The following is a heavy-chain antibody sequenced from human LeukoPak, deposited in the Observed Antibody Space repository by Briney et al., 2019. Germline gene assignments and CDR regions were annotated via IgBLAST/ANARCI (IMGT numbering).Heavy chain of an antibody. CDR2: INPNSGGT. J-gene: IGHJ4*02. CDR3: ARDRRWLQLYDY. CDR1: GYTFTGYY. V-gene: IGHV1-2*06. Sequence: ASVKVSCKASGYTFTGYYMHWLRQAPGQGLEWMGRINPNSGGTNYAQKFRGRVTMTRDTSISTAYMELSRLRSDDTAVYYCARDRRWLQLYDYWSQGTLVTVSS. D-gene: IGHD5-24*01.